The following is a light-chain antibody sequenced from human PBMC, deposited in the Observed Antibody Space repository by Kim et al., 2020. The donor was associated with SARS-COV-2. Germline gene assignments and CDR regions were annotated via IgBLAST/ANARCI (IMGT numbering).Light chain of an antibody. Sequence: SYELTQPPSLSVAPGKTARITCGGNNIGTKSVHWYQQKPGQAPVLVIYYDSDRPSGIPERFSGSKSANTATLTISRVEAGDEADYYCQVWDSGSDHYVFG. CDR2: YDS. V-gene: IGLV3-21*04. J-gene: IGLJ1*01. CDR1: NIGTKS. CDR3: QVWDSGSDHYV.